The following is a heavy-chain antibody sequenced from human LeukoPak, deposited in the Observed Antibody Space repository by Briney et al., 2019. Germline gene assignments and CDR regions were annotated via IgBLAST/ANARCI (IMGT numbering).Heavy chain of an antibody. CDR2: ISGSGGST. Sequence: PGGSLRLSCAASGFTFSSYAMSWVRQAPGKGLEWVSGISGSGGSTYYADSVKGRFTISRDNSKNTLYLQMNSLRAEDTAVYYCAKDRQWELERFDYWGQGTLVTVSS. V-gene: IGHV3-23*01. CDR1: GFTFSSYA. J-gene: IGHJ4*02. CDR3: AKDRQWELERFDY. D-gene: IGHD1-26*01.